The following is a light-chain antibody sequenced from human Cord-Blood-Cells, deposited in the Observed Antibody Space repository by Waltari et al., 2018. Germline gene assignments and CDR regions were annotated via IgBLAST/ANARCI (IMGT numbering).Light chain of an antibody. Sequence: IQMTQSPSSLSGSVGDRVTITCRASQSISSYLNWYQQKPGKAPKLLIYAASSLQSGVPSRFSGSGSGTDFTLTISSLQPEDFATYYCQQSYSTPPTFGQGTKVEIK. CDR1: QSISSY. V-gene: IGKV1-39*01. J-gene: IGKJ1*01. CDR3: QQSYSTPPT. CDR2: AAS.